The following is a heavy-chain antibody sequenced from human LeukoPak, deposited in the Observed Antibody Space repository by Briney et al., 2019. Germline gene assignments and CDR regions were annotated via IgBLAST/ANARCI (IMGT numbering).Heavy chain of an antibody. CDR3: ARDRGGYSGYYERRGEFDY. CDR1: GGSISNYY. V-gene: IGHV4-59*01. Sequence: SETMSLTCTVSGGSISNYYWSWLRQPPGKGLEWIAYVYSSGRTNYNPSLKSRVTISVDTSKNQFSLKLSSVTAADTAVYYCARDRGGYSGYYERRGEFDYWGQGTLVTVSS. CDR2: VYSSGRT. J-gene: IGHJ4*02. D-gene: IGHD5-12*01.